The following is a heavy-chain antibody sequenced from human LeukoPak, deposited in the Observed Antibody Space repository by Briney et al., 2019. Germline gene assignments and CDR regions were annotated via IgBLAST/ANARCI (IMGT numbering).Heavy chain of an antibody. CDR3: ARDLQQLERRYYYGMDV. J-gene: IGHJ6*04. CDR1: GFIFSNYA. Sequence: TGGSLRLSCAASGFIFSNYAMSWVRQAPGKGLEWVSYISSSSSYTNYADSVKGRFTISRDNAKNSLYLQMNSLRAEDTAVYYCARDLQQLERRYYYGMDVWGKGTTVTVSS. V-gene: IGHV3-11*06. D-gene: IGHD1-1*01. CDR2: ISSSSSYT.